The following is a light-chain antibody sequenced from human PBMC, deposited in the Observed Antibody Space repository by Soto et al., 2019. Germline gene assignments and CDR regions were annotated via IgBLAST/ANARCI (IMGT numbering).Light chain of an antibody. CDR3: SSYTNNSTLV. CDR1: TSDVGSYSY. CDR2: DVS. Sequence: QSALTQPASVSGSPGQSITISCTGTTSDVGSYSYVSWYQQHPGKAPKLMIYDVSNRPSGVSNRFSGSKSGNTASLTISGLQAEDEAYYYCSSYTNNSTLVFGGGTKLTV. V-gene: IGLV2-14*01. J-gene: IGLJ3*02.